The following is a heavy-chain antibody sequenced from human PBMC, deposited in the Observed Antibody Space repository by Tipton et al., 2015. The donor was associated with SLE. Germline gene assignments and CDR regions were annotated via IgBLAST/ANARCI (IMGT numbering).Heavy chain of an antibody. D-gene: IGHD5-18*01. V-gene: IGHV4-61*02. J-gene: IGHJ3*02. CDR3: ARYSYFAAAFDI. CDR2: IYSTGDI. CDR1: GGSMTTGSYF. Sequence: TLSLTCTVSGGSMTTGSYFWTWIRQPAGKGPEYIGRIYSTGDINYNPALKSRVTILADTSKDQFSLKLSSVTATDTAMYYCARYSYFAAAFDIWGQGTLVTGSS.